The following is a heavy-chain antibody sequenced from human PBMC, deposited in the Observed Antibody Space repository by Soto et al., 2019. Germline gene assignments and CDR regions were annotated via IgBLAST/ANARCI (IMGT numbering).Heavy chain of an antibody. Sequence: QVQLVESGGGVVQPGRSLTLSCAASGFTFNNYGMHWVRQAPGKGLEWVADIWYDGNNKYYADSVKGRFTISRDDSKNTLFLQMNSLGAEDTAVYYCTRGGVRRDGYDYAFDIWGQGTMVIVSS. CDR2: IWYDGNNK. D-gene: IGHD5-12*01. J-gene: IGHJ3*02. CDR3: TRGGVRRDGYDYAFDI. CDR1: GFTFNNYG. V-gene: IGHV3-33*01.